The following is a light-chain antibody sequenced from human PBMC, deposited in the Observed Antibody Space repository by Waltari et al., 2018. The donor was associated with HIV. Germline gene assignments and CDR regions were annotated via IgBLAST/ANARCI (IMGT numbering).Light chain of an antibody. V-gene: IGLV2-14*01. CDR2: EVT. J-gene: IGLJ2*01. CDR3: SSYTSSNTVV. CDR1: SSDVGGYNY. Sequence: QSALTQPASVSGSPGQSITISCTGTSSDVGGYNYVSWYQQHPGKAPKVMIYEVTNRPSGVSNRFSGSKPGNTASLTISGLQAEDEADYYCSSYTSSNTVVFGGGTKLTVL.